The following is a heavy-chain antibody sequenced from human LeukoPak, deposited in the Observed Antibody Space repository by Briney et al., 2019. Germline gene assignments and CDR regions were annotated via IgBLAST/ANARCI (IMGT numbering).Heavy chain of an antibody. CDR1: GFTFSDYY. CDR2: ISSSGITI. V-gene: IGHV3-11*04. CDR3: AREELGGSYYCYGMDV. Sequence: GGSLRLSCAASGFTFSDYYMSWIRQAPGKGLEWVSYISSSGITIYYADSVKGRFTISRDNAKNSLYLQMNSLRVEDTAVYYCAREELGGSYYCYGMDVWGQGTTVTVSS. J-gene: IGHJ6*02. D-gene: IGHD1-26*01.